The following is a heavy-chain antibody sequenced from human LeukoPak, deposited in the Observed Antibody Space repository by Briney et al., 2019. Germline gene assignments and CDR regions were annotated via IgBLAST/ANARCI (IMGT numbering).Heavy chain of an antibody. Sequence: PGGSLRLSCAASGFTFSRHPMNWVRQAPGKGLEWVSYISPGTIYYADSVKGRFTISRDNAKNSLYLQMNSLRAEDTAVYYCARAQQLLRNRGYYGMDVWGQGTTVTVSS. D-gene: IGHD6-13*01. V-gene: IGHV3-48*01. CDR3: ARAQQLLRNRGYYGMDV. CDR2: ISPGTI. CDR1: GFTFSRHP. J-gene: IGHJ6*02.